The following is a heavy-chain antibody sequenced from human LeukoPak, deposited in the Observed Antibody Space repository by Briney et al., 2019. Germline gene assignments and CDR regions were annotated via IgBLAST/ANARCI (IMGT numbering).Heavy chain of an antibody. Sequence: ASVKVSCKASGYTFTSYDINWVRQATGQGLEGMGWMNPNSGNTGYAQKFQGRVTMTRNTSISTAYMELSSLRSEDTAVYYCARGGSFSAGYSSSWDNWFDPWGQGTLVTVSS. D-gene: IGHD6-13*01. CDR2: MNPNSGNT. J-gene: IGHJ5*02. CDR1: GYTFTSYD. V-gene: IGHV1-8*01. CDR3: ARGGSFSAGYSSSWDNWFDP.